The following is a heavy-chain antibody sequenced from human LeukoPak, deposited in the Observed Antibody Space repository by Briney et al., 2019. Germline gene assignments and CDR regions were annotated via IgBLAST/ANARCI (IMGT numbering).Heavy chain of an antibody. Sequence: GESLKISCAASGFTFSSYAISWVRQAPGKGLEWVSAISGSGGSIYYADSVKGRFTMSRDNSKNTLYLQMNSLRAEDTAVYYCAKDGPYSSSWYPDYWGQGTLVTVSS. CDR2: ISGSGGSI. CDR1: GFTFSSYA. D-gene: IGHD6-13*01. V-gene: IGHV3-23*01. J-gene: IGHJ4*02. CDR3: AKDGPYSSSWYPDY.